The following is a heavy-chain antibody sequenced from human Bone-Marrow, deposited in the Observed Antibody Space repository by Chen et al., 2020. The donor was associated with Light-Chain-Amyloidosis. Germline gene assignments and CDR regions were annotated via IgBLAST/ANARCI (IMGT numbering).Heavy chain of an antibody. Sequence: QVQLQESGPGLVKPSHTLSLTCSVSGGSITSGGYYWTWIRQHPGKGLEWIGYIYYSGRTNYNPSLKSRITISVNTSKNQFSLNLSSVTAADTAVYYCAIVGPVAGRIDYWGQGTLVTVSS. V-gene: IGHV4-31*03. CDR2: IYYSGRT. CDR3: AIVGPVAGRIDY. J-gene: IGHJ4*02. CDR1: GGSITSGGYY. D-gene: IGHD6-19*01.